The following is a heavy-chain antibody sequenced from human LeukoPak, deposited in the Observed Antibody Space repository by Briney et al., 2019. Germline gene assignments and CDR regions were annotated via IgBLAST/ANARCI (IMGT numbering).Heavy chain of an antibody. J-gene: IGHJ1*01. Sequence: PGGSLRLSCAASGFTFSSYGMHWVRQAPGKGLEWVAFIRYDGSNKYYADSVKGRFTISRDNSKNTLYLQMNSLRAEDTAVYYCPRGGVVVAAAEYFQHWGQGTPVTVSS. CDR1: GFTFSSYG. D-gene: IGHD2-15*01. CDR2: IRYDGSNK. CDR3: PRGGVVVAAAEYFQH. V-gene: IGHV3-30*02.